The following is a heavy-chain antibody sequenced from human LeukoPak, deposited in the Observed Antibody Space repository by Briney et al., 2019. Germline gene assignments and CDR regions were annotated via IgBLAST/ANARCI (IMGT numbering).Heavy chain of an antibody. CDR3: ARHRTLRYYYDSSGYLYFDY. Sequence: PSETLSLTCAVYGGSFSGYYWSWIRQPPGKGLEWIGEINHSGSTNYNPSLTSRVTISVDTSKNQFSLKLSSVTAADTAVYYCARHRTLRYYYDSSGYLYFDYWGQGTLVTVSS. V-gene: IGHV4-34*01. CDR1: GGSFSGYY. J-gene: IGHJ4*02. CDR2: INHSGST. D-gene: IGHD3-22*01.